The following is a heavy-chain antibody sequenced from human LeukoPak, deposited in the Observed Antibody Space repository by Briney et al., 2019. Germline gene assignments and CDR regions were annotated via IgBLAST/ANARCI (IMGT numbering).Heavy chain of an antibody. D-gene: IGHD3-10*01. Sequence: ASAKVSCKASGYTFTGYYMHWVRQAPGQGLEWMGWINPNSGGTNYAQKFQGRVTMTRDTSISTAYMELSRLRSDDTAVYYCARVRAPRGITMVRGVITPLDYWGQGTLVTVSS. CDR2: INPNSGGT. V-gene: IGHV1-2*02. CDR3: ARVRAPRGITMVRGVITPLDY. CDR1: GYTFTGYY. J-gene: IGHJ4*02.